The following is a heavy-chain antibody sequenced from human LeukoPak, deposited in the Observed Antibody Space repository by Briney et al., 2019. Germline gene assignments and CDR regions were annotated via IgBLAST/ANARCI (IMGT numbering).Heavy chain of an antibody. CDR3: ARDALLWFGDHAPWFDP. Sequence: PSETLSLTCTVSGSSISSGSYYWSWIRQPAGKGLEWIGRIYTSGSTNYNPSLKSRVTISVDTSKNQSSLKLSSVTAADTAVYYCARDALLWFGDHAPWFDPWGQGTLVTVSS. V-gene: IGHV4-61*02. CDR1: GSSISSGSYY. J-gene: IGHJ5*02. CDR2: IYTSGST. D-gene: IGHD3-10*01.